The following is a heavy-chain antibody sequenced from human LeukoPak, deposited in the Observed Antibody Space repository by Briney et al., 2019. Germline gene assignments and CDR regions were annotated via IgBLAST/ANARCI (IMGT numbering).Heavy chain of an antibody. D-gene: IGHD4-17*01. Sequence: GGSLRLSCAASGFIFSSHCMTWVRQAPGKGLEFVASINQGGSEKYYAESVKGRVTVSRDNAKSSLNIQMSSVSARDTAAYYCARGPNYSDRADYLASWGQGTTVTVSS. CDR1: GFIFSSHC. V-gene: IGHV3-7*01. CDR3: ARGPNYSDRADYLAS. CDR2: INQGGSEK. J-gene: IGHJ4*02.